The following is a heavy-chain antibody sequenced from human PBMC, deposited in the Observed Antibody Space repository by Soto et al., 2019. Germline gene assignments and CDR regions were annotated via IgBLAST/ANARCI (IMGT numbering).Heavy chain of an antibody. CDR1: GGSLSPHY. D-gene: IGHD1-26*01. CDR2: IQYSGRT. Sequence: QVQLQVSGPGLVKPSETLSLSCTVSGGSLSPHYWTWIRQPPGKGLEYIGYIQYSGRTDYNPSLKPRVSISVDTSTNQFSLRLNSVTSADTAVYYCARLTGSPTRFDYWGQGILVTVSS. V-gene: IGHV4-59*11. J-gene: IGHJ4*02. CDR3: ARLTGSPTRFDY.